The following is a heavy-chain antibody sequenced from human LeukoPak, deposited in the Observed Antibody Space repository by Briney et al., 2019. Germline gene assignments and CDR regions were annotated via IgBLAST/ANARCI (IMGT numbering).Heavy chain of an antibody. D-gene: IGHD3-22*01. CDR3: ARCLAYYYDSSGGVYYFDY. CDR2: IYYSGST. Sequence: SETLSLTCTVSGGSISSYYWSWIRQPPGKRLEWIGYIYYSGSTNYNPSLKSRVTISVDTSKNQFSLKLSSVTAADTAVYYCARCLAYYYDSSGGVYYFDYWGQGTLVTVSS. CDR1: GGSISSYY. J-gene: IGHJ4*02. V-gene: IGHV4-59*08.